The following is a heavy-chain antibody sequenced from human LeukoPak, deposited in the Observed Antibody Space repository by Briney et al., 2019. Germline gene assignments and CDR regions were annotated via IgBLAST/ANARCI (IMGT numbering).Heavy chain of an antibody. V-gene: IGHV4-39*07. J-gene: IGHJ5*02. CDR3: ARDLGVRFLEWLLPWFDP. CDR2: IYYSGST. Sequence: SETLSLTCTVSGGSISSSSYYWGWIRQPPGKGLEWIGSIYYSGSTYYNPSLKSRVTISVDTSKNQFSLKLSSVTAADTAVYYCARDLGVRFLEWLLPWFDPWGQGTLVTVSS. D-gene: IGHD3-3*01. CDR1: GGSISSSSYY.